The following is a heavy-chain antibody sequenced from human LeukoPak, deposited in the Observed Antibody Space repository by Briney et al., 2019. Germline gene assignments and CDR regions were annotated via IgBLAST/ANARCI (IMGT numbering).Heavy chain of an antibody. Sequence: GGSLRLSCAASGFTFRSHAMSWVRQAPGKGLEWVSAISGSGGSTYYADSVKGRFTISRDNSKNTLYLQMNSLRAEDTAVYYCAKDTAYSSGWSGTFDYWGQGTLVTVSS. J-gene: IGHJ4*02. CDR2: ISGSGGST. CDR3: AKDTAYSSGWSGTFDY. D-gene: IGHD6-19*01. CDR1: GFTFRSHA. V-gene: IGHV3-23*01.